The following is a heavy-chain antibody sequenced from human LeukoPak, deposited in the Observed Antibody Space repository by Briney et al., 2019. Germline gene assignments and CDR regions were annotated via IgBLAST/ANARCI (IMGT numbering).Heavy chain of an antibody. V-gene: IGHV4-39*07. Sequence: SETLSLTCTVPGGSISSSSYYWGWIRHPPGKGLEWIGSIYYSGSTYYNPSLKSRLTISPDTSKNQFSLKLTSVTAADTAVYYCTREVRSAWASFDPWGQGTLVIVSS. CDR2: IYYSGST. CDR1: GGSISSSSYY. J-gene: IGHJ5*02. CDR3: TREVRSAWASFDP. D-gene: IGHD1-26*01.